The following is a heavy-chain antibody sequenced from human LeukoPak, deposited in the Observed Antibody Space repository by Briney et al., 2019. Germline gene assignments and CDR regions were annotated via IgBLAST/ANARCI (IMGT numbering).Heavy chain of an antibody. Sequence: GGSLRLSCAASGFTFSSYAMSWVRQAPGKGLEWVSAISGSGGSTYYADSVKGRFTISRGNSKNTLYMQITSVTAEDTAVNYCAKHRLYISVWGTSIDYWGQGTLVTVSS. J-gene: IGHJ4*02. CDR3: AKHRLYISVWGTSIDY. V-gene: IGHV3-23*01. CDR1: GFTFSSYA. CDR2: ISGSGGST. D-gene: IGHD3-16*01.